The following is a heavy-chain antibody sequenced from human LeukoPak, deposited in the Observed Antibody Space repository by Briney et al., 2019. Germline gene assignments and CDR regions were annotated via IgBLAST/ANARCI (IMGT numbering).Heavy chain of an antibody. CDR2: IWYDGSNK. D-gene: IGHD3-10*01. Sequence: PGRSLRLSCAASGFTFSSYGMHWVRQAPGKGLEWAAVIWYDGSNKYYADSVKGRFTISRDNSKNTLYLQMNSLRAEDTAVYYCAREPDRDYYGSGSHPDYWGQGTLVTVSS. CDR1: GFTFSSYG. CDR3: AREPDRDYYGSGSHPDY. J-gene: IGHJ4*02. V-gene: IGHV3-33*01.